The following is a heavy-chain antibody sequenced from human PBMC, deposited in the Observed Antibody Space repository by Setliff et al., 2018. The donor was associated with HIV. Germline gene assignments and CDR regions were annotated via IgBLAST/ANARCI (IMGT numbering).Heavy chain of an antibody. V-gene: IGHV4-34*01. CDR2: IHHSGIT. CDR1: GGSFSDYY. J-gene: IGHJ6*03. Sequence: PSETLSLTCAVYGGSFSDYYWTWIRQSPGKGLEWIGDIHHSGITNYRPSLKSRVTMSVDTSKNQFSLKLTTMTAVDTAVYYCARQVTMTRGVQNYYMDVWGKGTTVTVSS. D-gene: IGHD3-10*01. CDR3: ARQVTMTRGVQNYYMDV.